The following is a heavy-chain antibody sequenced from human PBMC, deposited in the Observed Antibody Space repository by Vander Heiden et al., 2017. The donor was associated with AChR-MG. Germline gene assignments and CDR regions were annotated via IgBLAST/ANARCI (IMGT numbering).Heavy chain of an antibody. CDR3: AGSYSSHYYYMDV. CDR2: ISYDGSNK. D-gene: IGHD6-13*01. Sequence: QVQLVESGGGVVQPGRSLRLSCAASGFTFSSYAMHWVRQAPGKGLEWVAVISYDGSNKYYADSVKGRFTISRDNSKNTLYLQMNSLRAEDTAVYYCAGSYSSHYYYMDVWGKGTTVTVSS. J-gene: IGHJ6*03. V-gene: IGHV3-30-3*01. CDR1: GFTFSSYA.